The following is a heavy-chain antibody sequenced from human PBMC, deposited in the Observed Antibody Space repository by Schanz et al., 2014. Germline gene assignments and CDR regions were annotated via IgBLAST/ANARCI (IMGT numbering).Heavy chain of an antibody. J-gene: IGHJ5*02. CDR1: TSIFNHAW. CDR2: IKSKTDGETT. Sequence: EVQLVESGGGLVQPGGSLRLSCAASTSIFNHAWMSWVRQAPGKGLEWLGRIKSKTDGETTDYAAPVKGRFSISRDDSQSTLYLQMNSLKSEDTAVYYCAAASSPVREAGAGSSFHLWGQGTLVTVSP. CDR3: AAASSPVREAGAGSSFHL. D-gene: IGHD6-13*01. V-gene: IGHV3-15*01.